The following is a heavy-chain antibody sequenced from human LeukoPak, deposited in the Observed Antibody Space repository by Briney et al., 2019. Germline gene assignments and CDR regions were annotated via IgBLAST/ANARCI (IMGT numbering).Heavy chain of an antibody. Sequence: GGSLRLSCAASGLTFSSYWMHWVRQAPGEGLVWVSRITSDGSSTNHPDSVKGRLTISRDNAKNTLYLQMNSLRAEDTAVYYCARDYAVGESFDIWGQGTLVTVSS. CDR3: ARDYAVGESFDI. D-gene: IGHD3-16*01. CDR1: GLTFSSYW. CDR2: ITSDGSST. V-gene: IGHV3-74*01. J-gene: IGHJ3*02.